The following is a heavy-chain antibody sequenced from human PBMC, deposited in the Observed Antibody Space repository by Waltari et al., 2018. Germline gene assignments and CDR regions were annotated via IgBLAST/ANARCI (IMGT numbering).Heavy chain of an antibody. V-gene: IGHV1-69*05. D-gene: IGHD3-3*01. CDR2: IIPIFGTA. CDR3: ARGSVPSSGFFGWAV. J-gene: IGHJ6*02. Sequence: QVQLVQSGAEVKKPRSSVKVSCTASGGTFSSYAISWVPQPPGQGLEWMGGIIPIFGTANYAQKFQGRVTITTDESTSTAYMELSSLRSEDTAVYYCARGSVPSSGFFGWAVWGQGTTVTVSS. CDR1: GGTFSSYA.